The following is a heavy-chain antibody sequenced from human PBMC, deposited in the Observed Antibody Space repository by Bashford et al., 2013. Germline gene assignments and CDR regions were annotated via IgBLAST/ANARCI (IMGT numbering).Heavy chain of an antibody. CDR3: ARDGPVVGVWNAFDV. CDR2: XNPNSGAT. CDR1: GYSFIHHY. D-gene: IGHD1-26*01. Sequence: ASVKVSCKSSGYSFIHHYMHWVRQAPGQGLEWMGWXNPNSGATKYAEXFQGRVTMTRDTSISTAYMELSSLRSDDTAVYFCARDGPVVGVWNAFDVWGQGTVVTVSS. V-gene: IGHV1-2*02. J-gene: IGHJ3*01.